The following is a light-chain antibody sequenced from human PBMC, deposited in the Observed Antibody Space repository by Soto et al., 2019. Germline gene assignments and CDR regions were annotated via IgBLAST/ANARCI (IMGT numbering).Light chain of an antibody. CDR1: QSVLYSSSNKNY. Sequence: DIVMTQSPDSLAVSLGERATINCKSSQSVLYSSSNKNYLAWYQQKPGQSPKLLIYWASTRETGVPDRLSGSGSGTDFTLPISSLQAEDVAVYYCQQYYSAPLTFGGGTKVEIK. V-gene: IGKV4-1*01. CDR2: WAS. CDR3: QQYYSAPLT. J-gene: IGKJ4*01.